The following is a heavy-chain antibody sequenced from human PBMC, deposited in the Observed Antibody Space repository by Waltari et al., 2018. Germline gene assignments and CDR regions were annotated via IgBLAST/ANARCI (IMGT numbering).Heavy chain of an antibody. CDR1: GGSTSGYY. J-gene: IGHJ6*02. D-gene: IGHD1-26*01. CDR3: ARNRGSSGQYGMDV. CDR2: IYYRGTT. Sequence: QVQLQASGPGLVKPSETLSLPCSVPGGSTSGYYWSWIRQPPWRGLEWIGYIYYRGTTTYNPSLKSRVTISVDTSKNQISLKLSSLTAADTAVYYCARNRGSSGQYGMDVWGQGTTATVSS. V-gene: IGHV4-59*01.